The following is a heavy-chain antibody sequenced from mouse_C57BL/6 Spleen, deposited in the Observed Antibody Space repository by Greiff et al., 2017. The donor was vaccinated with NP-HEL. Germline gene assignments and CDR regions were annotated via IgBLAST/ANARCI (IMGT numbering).Heavy chain of an antibody. D-gene: IGHD1-1*01. Sequence: EVQRVESGGGLVKPGGSLKLSCAASGFTFSDYGMHWVRQAPEKGLEWVAYISSGSSTIYYADTVKGRFTISRDNAKNTLFLKMTSLRSEDTAIYYCARPPSYYGSSGFADWGQGTLVTVSA. CDR1: GFTFSDYG. V-gene: IGHV5-17*01. CDR3: ARPPSYYGSSGFAD. CDR2: ISSGSSTI. J-gene: IGHJ3*01.